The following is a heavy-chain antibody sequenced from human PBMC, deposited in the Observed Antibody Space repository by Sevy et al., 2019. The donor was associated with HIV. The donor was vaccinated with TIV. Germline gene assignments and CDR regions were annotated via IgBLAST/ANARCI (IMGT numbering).Heavy chain of an antibody. CDR1: GGSFINSNYY. CDR3: ARVSLYSSGWLWFDT. Sequence: SETLSLTCTVSGGSFINSNYYWGWIRQPPGKGLEWIGTIYYSGSTYYNPSLKRRGTVSVDTCKAQFSLKMRPVTAADTAVYYCARVSLYSSGWLWFDTWGQGTLVTVSS. J-gene: IGHJ5*02. D-gene: IGHD6-19*01. V-gene: IGHV4-39*01. CDR2: IYYSGST.